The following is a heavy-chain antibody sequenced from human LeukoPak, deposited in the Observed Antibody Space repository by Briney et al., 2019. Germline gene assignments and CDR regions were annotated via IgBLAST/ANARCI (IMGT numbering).Heavy chain of an antibody. CDR2: IYYSGST. Sequence: PSQTLSLTCTVPGGSISSGDYYWSWIRQPPGKGLEWIGYIYYSGSTYYNPSLKSRVTISVDTSKNQFSLKLSSVTAADTAVYYCARGSFGLLPHQTTDDWFDPWGQGTLVTVSS. CDR1: GGSISSGDYY. J-gene: IGHJ5*02. D-gene: IGHD3-22*01. CDR3: ARGSFGLLPHQTTDDWFDP. V-gene: IGHV4-30-4*01.